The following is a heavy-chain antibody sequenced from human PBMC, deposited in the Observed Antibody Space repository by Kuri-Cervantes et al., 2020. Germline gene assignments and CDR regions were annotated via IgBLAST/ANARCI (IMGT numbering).Heavy chain of an antibody. D-gene: IGHD3-10*01. CDR1: GYSISSGYY. Sequence: SETLSLTCTVSGYSISSGYYWGWIRQPPGKGLEWIGYIHFGGTTYYNPSLESRVTISLDTSKNQFSLKLSSLTAADTAVYYCARGGVSAAGTYSYWYFDLWGRGTLVTVSS. J-gene: IGHJ2*01. CDR2: IHFGGTT. V-gene: IGHV4-38-2*02. CDR3: ARGGVSAAGTYSYWYFDL.